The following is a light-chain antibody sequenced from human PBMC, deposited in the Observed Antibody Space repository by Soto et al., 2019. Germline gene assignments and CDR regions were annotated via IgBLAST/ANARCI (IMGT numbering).Light chain of an antibody. J-gene: IGKJ1*01. V-gene: IGKV3D-15*01. Sequence: EIVMTQSPATLSVSPGEGATLSCRASQSVSSNLAWYQQRPGQAPRLLIYGASTRANGIPDRFSGSGSGTELTLTISSLQSEDFAVYYCQQYNNWPPWTFGQGTKVDIK. CDR2: GAS. CDR1: QSVSSN. CDR3: QQYNNWPPWT.